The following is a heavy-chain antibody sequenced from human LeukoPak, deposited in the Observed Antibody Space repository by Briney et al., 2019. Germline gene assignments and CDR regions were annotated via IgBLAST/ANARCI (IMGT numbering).Heavy chain of an antibody. Sequence: SETLSLTCTVSGGSIGPHYWSWIRQPPGKGLEWIGYIYYSGSTNYNPSLKSRVTISIDMSKNQFSLKLSSVTAADTAVYHCARHYNLAFDYWGQGTLVTVSS. CDR2: IYYSGST. J-gene: IGHJ4*02. CDR1: GGSIGPHY. CDR3: ARHYNLAFDY. D-gene: IGHD3-10*01. V-gene: IGHV4-59*08.